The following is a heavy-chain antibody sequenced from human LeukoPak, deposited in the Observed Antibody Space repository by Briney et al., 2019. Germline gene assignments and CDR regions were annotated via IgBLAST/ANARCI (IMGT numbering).Heavy chain of an antibody. V-gene: IGHV3-74*01. CDR3: ATVFDY. Sequence: GGSLRLACAASGFTLSSNWMQWVRQARGGGLVWVSRINDDGSGTSYADFVRGRFTISRDDAKNTLYLQMNSLRAEDTAVYYCATVFDYWGQGTLVTVSS. CDR2: INDDGSGT. J-gene: IGHJ4*02. CDR1: GFTLSSNW.